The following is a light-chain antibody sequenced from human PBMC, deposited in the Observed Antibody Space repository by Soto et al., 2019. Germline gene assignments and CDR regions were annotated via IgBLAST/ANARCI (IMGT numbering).Light chain of an antibody. CDR1: QSITIW. J-gene: IGKJ1*01. Sequence: DIQMTQSPSTLSASVGDRVTITCRASQSITIWLAWYQQKPGKAPKLLIFDASSLESGVPSRFRGSGSGTEFTLTISSRQPADFATYYCQHSNSYSWTFGQGTKVEIK. V-gene: IGKV1-5*01. CDR2: DAS. CDR3: QHSNSYSWT.